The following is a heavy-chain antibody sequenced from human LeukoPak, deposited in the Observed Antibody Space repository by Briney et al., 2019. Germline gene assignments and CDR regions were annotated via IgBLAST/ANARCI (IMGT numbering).Heavy chain of an antibody. CDR3: AKDSRSSRDYYYYYMDV. D-gene: IGHD6-13*01. V-gene: IGHV3-43*01. CDR2: ISWDGGST. Sequence: GGSLRLSCAASGFTFDDYTMHWVRQAPGKGLEWVSLISWDGGSTYYADSVKGRFTISRDNSKNPLYLQMNSLRTEDTALYYCAKDSRSSRDYYYYYMDVWGKGTTVTVSS. J-gene: IGHJ6*03. CDR1: GFTFDDYT.